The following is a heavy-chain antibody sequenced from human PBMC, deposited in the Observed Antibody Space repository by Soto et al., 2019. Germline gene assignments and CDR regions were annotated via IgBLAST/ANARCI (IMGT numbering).Heavy chain of an antibody. CDR2: ISNSLATI. V-gene: IGHV3-48*01. CDR1: GFTFRSYS. J-gene: IGHJ4*02. D-gene: IGHD6-19*01. Sequence: EVQLVESGGGLVQPEGSLRLSCAASGFTFRSYSMNWVRQAPGKGLEWVSYISNSLATIYYADSVRGRFTISRDNAKNSLYLQMNSLRAEDTAVYYCARDDSGWYLGYWGQGTLVTVSS. CDR3: ARDDSGWYLGY.